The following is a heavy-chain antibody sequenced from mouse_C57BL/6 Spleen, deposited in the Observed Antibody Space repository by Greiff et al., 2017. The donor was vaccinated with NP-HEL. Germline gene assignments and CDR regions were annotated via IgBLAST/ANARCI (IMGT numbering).Heavy chain of an antibody. D-gene: IGHD1-1*01. CDR2: IHPNSGST. V-gene: IGHV1-64*01. CDR1: GYTFTSYW. J-gene: IGHJ1*03. Sequence: QVQLQQPGAELVKPGASVKLSCKASGYTFTSYWMHWVKQRPGQGLEWIGMIHPNSGSTNYNEKFKSKATLTVDKSSSTAYMQLSSLTSEDSAVYYCARSTTVDPYWYFDVWGTGTTVTVSS. CDR3: ARSTTVDPYWYFDV.